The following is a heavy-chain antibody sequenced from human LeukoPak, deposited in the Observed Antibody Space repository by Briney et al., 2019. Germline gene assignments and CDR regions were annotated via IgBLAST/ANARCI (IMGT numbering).Heavy chain of an antibody. D-gene: IGHD3-22*01. V-gene: IGHV4-59*08. CDR2: IFYSGST. Sequence: SETLSLTCTVSGGSISSSYWSWIRQPPGKGLEWIGHIFYSGSTNYNPSLKSRVTISADTSKNQFSLKVSSVTAADTAVYYCARNFYDRDAFDIWGQGTMVTVSS. CDR1: GGSISSSY. J-gene: IGHJ3*02. CDR3: ARNFYDRDAFDI.